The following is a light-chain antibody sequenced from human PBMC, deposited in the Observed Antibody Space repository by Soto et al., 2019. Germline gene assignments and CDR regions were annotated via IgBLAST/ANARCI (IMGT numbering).Light chain of an antibody. CDR2: AAS. Sequence: EIPMTQSPSSLSASVGDRITITCRASQTINIYLNWYQQKPGKAPKLLIYAASSLRSGVPSRFSGSGSGTDFTLTFSSLQPEDFATYFCQQNYSPPYTFGQGTRLEIK. J-gene: IGKJ2*01. CDR1: QTINIY. V-gene: IGKV1-39*01. CDR3: QQNYSPPYT.